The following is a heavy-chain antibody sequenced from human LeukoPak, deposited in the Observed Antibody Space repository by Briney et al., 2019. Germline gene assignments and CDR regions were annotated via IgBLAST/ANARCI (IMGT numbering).Heavy chain of an antibody. V-gene: IGHV3-64*01. D-gene: IGHD3-10*01. CDR3: ARGRITMVRGVTVPYMDV. CDR2: IRSNGGST. Sequence: PGGSLRLSCAASGFTFSSYAMHWVRQAPGKGLEYVSAIRSNGGSTYYANSVEGRFTISRDNSKNTLYLQMGSLRAEGMAVYYCARGRITMVRGVTVPYMDVWGKGTTVTVSS. CDR1: GFTFSSYA. J-gene: IGHJ6*03.